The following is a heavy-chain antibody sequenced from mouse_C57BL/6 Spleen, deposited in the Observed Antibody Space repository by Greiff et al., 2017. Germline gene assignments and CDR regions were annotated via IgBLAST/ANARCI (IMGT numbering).Heavy chain of an antibody. CDR2: IDPSDSYT. V-gene: IGHV1-59*01. CDR1: GYTFTSYW. Sequence: VQLQQPGAELVRPGTSVKLSCKASGYTFTSYWMHWVKQRPGQGLEWIGVIDPSDSYTNYNQKFKGKATLTVDTSSSTAYMQLSSLTSEDSAVYYCAPGSYYGLDYWGQGTTLTVSS. J-gene: IGHJ2*01. CDR3: APGSYYGLDY. D-gene: IGHD1-1*01.